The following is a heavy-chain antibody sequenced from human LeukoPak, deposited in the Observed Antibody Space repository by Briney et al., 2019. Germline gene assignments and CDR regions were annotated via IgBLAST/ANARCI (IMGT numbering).Heavy chain of an antibody. V-gene: IGHV2-70*01. CDR3: ARKYYYDSRGYHADAFDI. J-gene: IGHJ3*02. D-gene: IGHD3-22*01. CDR1: GLSLRTSGMC. CDR2: IDWDDDK. Sequence: SGPALFKPTQTLTLTCTFSGLSLRTSGMCVSWIRQPPGKALEWLALIDWDDDKYYSTSLKTRLTISKDTSKNQVVLTMPNMDPVDTATYYCARKYYYDSRGYHADAFDIWGQGTMVTVSS.